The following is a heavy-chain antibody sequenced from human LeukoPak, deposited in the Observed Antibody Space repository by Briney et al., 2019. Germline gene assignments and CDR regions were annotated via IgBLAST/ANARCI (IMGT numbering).Heavy chain of an antibody. CDR3: ARRRPGDYGDYVGGWFDP. CDR2: IYYSGST. Sequence: SQTLSLTCTVSGGSISSGGYYWSWIRQHPGKGLEWIGYIYYSGSTYYNPSLKGRVTISVDTSKNQFSLKLSSVTAADTAVYYCARRRPGDYGDYVGGWFDPWGQGTLVTVSS. D-gene: IGHD4-17*01. CDR1: GGSISSGGYY. V-gene: IGHV4-31*03. J-gene: IGHJ5*02.